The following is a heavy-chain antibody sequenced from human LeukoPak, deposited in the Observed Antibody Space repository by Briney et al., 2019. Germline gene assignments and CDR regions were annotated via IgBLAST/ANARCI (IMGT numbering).Heavy chain of an antibody. V-gene: IGHV3-7*03. Sequence: RGSLRLSCVAAGFTFSTYCMSWIRQAPGKGLEWVANIIHDGSKKYYVDSMKGRFTISRDNAKNSLYLEMNSLRAEDTALYYCVSGDYYSSGSSGIDAFHIWGQGTMVTVSS. D-gene: IGHD3-10*01. CDR1: GFTFSTYC. CDR2: IIHDGSKK. J-gene: IGHJ3*02. CDR3: VSGDYYSSGSSGIDAFHI.